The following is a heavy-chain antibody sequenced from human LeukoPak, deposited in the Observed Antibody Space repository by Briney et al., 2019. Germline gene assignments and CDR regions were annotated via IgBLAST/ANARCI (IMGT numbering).Heavy chain of an antibody. Sequence: ASVKVSCTASGGTLSSYTISWVRQAPGQGLEWMGRIIPILGVANYAQKFRGRVTITADKSASTAYMELSSLRSEDTAVYYCARAGETADFDYWGRGTLVTVSS. J-gene: IGHJ4*02. CDR1: GGTLSSYT. CDR2: IIPILGVA. CDR3: ARAGETADFDY. D-gene: IGHD3-10*01. V-gene: IGHV1-69*02.